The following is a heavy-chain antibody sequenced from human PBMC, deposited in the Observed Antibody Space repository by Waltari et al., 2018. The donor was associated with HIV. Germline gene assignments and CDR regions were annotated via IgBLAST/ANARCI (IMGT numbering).Heavy chain of an antibody. CDR3: ARDWGSLRDDYYYYGMDV. Sequence: QVQLVESGGGVVQPGRSLRLSCAASGLTLSSYAMHWVRQAPGKGLEWVAVISNDGSNKYYADSVKGRFTISRDNSKNTLYLQMNSLRAEDTAVYYCARDWGSLRDDYYYYGMDVWGQGTTVTVSS. J-gene: IGHJ6*02. CDR2: ISNDGSNK. D-gene: IGHD3-16*01. CDR1: GLTLSSYA. V-gene: IGHV3-30*04.